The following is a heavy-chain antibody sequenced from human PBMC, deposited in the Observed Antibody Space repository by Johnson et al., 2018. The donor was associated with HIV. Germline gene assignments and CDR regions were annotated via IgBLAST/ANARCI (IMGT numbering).Heavy chain of an antibody. CDR2: IGTDGDT. CDR3: ARALGATYTFDI. J-gene: IGHJ3*02. Sequence: VQLVESGGGLVQPGGSLRLSCAASGFTFSSYDIHWVRQATGKGLEWVSAIGTDGDTYYPGPVKGRFTISRENAKNSLYLQMNSLKAGDQAVYYCARALGATYTFDIWGQGTMVTVSS. D-gene: IGHD1-26*01. V-gene: IGHV3-13*01. CDR1: GFTFSSYD.